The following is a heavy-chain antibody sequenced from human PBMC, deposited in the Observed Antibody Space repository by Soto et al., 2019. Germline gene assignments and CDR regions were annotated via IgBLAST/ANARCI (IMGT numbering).Heavy chain of an antibody. Sequence: ASVKVSCKDSGYTFTIYAMHWVRQAPGQRLEWMGWINAGNGNTKYSQKFQGRVTITRDTSASTAYMELSSLRSEDTAVYYCARSIVVVTALDYWGQGTLVTVS. V-gene: IGHV1-3*01. CDR1: GYTFTIYA. J-gene: IGHJ4*02. CDR3: ARSIVVVTALDY. D-gene: IGHD2-21*02. CDR2: INAGNGNT.